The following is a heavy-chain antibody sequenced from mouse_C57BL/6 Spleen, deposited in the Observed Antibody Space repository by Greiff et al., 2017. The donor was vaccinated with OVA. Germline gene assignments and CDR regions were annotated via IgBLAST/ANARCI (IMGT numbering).Heavy chain of an antibody. D-gene: IGHD2-4*01. J-gene: IGHJ3*01. CDR3: ARLEDDYAWFAY. Sequence: LVESGPELVKPGASVKISCKASGYAFSSSWMNWVKQRPGKGLEWIGRIYPGDGDTNYNGKFKGKATLTADKSSSTAYMQLSSLTSEDSAVYFCARLEDDYAWFAYWGQGTLDTVSA. V-gene: IGHV1-82*01. CDR2: IYPGDGDT. CDR1: GYAFSSSW.